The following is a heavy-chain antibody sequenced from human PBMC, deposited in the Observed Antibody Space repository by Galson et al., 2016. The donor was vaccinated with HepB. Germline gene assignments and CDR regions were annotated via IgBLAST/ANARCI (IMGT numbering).Heavy chain of an antibody. CDR1: GFTFSNFA. CDR2: IGGMGTTT. Sequence: SLRLSCAASGFTFSNFAMSWVRQAPGKGLEWVSSIGGMGTTTFYADSVKGRFTVARDNSRDTVYLQMNSLRAEDTAVYYCAKGRNFYDNSGYFADWGQGTLVTFCS. V-gene: IGHV3-23*01. J-gene: IGHJ4*02. CDR3: AKGRNFYDNSGYFAD. D-gene: IGHD3-22*01.